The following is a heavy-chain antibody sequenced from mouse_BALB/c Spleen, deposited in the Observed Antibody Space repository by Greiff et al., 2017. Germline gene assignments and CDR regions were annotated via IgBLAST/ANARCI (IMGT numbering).Heavy chain of an antibody. V-gene: IGHV1-69*02. CDR2: IYPSDSYT. J-gene: IGHJ4*01. Sequence: QVQLQQPGAELVRPGASVKLSCKASGYTFTSYWINWVKQRPGQGLEWIGNIYPSDSYTNYNQKFKDKATLTVDKSSSTAYMQLSSPTSEDSAVYYCTRGGNAMDYWGQGTSVTVSS. CDR3: TRGGNAMDY. CDR1: GYTFTSYW.